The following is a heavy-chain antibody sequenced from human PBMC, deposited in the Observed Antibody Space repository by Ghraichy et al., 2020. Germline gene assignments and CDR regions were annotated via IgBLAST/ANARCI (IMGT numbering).Heavy chain of an antibody. Sequence: LSLTCAVYGGSFSGYYWSWIRQPPGKGLEWSGEINHSGSTNYNPSLKSRVTISVDTSKNQFSLKLSSVTAADTAVYYCAREGPGIAAAGTMLDYWGQGTLVTVSS. CDR1: GGSFSGYY. D-gene: IGHD6-13*01. CDR2: INHSGST. V-gene: IGHV4-34*01. CDR3: AREGPGIAAAGTMLDY. J-gene: IGHJ4*02.